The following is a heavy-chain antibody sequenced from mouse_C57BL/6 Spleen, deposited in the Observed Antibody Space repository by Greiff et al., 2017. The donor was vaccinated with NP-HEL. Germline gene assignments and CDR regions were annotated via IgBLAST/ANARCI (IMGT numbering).Heavy chain of an antibody. CDR2: FNYDGSST. CDR3: AREAYGSSYGWFAY. D-gene: IGHD1-1*01. Sequence: EVKLVEPEGGLVQPGSSMKLSCTASGFTFSDYYMAWVRQVPDKGLEWVANFNYDGSSTYYLDSLKSRFIISRDNAKNILYLQMSSLKSEDTATYYWAREAYGSSYGWFAYWGQGTLVTVSA. CDR1: GFTFSDYY. V-gene: IGHV5-16*01. J-gene: IGHJ3*01.